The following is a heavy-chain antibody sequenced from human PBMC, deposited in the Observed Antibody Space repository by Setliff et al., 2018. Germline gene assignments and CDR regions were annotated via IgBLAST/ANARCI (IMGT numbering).Heavy chain of an antibody. CDR2: IYDSGSS. V-gene: IGHV4-39*01. CDR3: GRGFSRIEGWGNWFDP. D-gene: IGHD2-15*01. CDR1: GGSVSNSGFF. J-gene: IGHJ5*02. Sequence: SETLSLTCTVSGGSVSNSGFFWGWLRQAPGKGLEWIGNIYDSGSSNYNASLKSRLIITRDTSKNQISLKLTSVTAAHTAVYYCGRGFSRIEGWGNWFDPWGQGILVTVSS.